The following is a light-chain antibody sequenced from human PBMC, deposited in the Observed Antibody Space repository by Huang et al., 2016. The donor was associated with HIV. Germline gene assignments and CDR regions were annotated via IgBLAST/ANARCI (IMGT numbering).Light chain of an antibody. CDR3: QQFNSYPFI. Sequence: IQLTQSPSSVSAFVGDRVAITFRASQGITNYVAWYQQKHGKAPKLLMYAASTLERGVPSRFSGSGSGTDFTLAISSLQPEDSATYYCQQFNSYPFIFGGGTKVEIK. J-gene: IGKJ4*01. CDR2: AAS. CDR1: QGITNY. V-gene: IGKV1-9*01.